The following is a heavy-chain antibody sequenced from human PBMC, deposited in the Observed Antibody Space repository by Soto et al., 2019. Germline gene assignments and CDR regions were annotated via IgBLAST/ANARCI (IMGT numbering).Heavy chain of an antibody. J-gene: IGHJ4*02. CDR3: ARQTGVFGHYFDY. CDR1: GGSISSSSYY. Sequence: QLRLQEAGPGLVKPSETLSLTCTVSGGSISSSSYYWGWIRQPPGKGPEWIGAIYYNGNTYYNPSLKSGVTMSVDTSKNQFSLKLSSATAADTAMYYCARQTGVFGHYFDYWGQGTLVTVSS. CDR2: IYYNGNT. V-gene: IGHV4-39*01. D-gene: IGHD3-16*01.